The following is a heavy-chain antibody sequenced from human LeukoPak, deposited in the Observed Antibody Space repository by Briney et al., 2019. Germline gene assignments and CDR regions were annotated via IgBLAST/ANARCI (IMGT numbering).Heavy chain of an antibody. D-gene: IGHD2-15*01. CDR3: ARVPLYCSGGSCSSAGWYFDY. CDR1: GDSVSSNSVA. Sequence: SQTLSLTCAISGDSVSSNSVAWNWIRQSPSRGLEWLGRTYYRSKWYNDYAVSVRSRISINPDTSKNQFSLQLNSVTPEDTAVYYCARVPLYCSGGSCSSAGWYFDYWGQGTLATVSS. CDR2: TYYRSKWYN. J-gene: IGHJ4*02. V-gene: IGHV6-1*01.